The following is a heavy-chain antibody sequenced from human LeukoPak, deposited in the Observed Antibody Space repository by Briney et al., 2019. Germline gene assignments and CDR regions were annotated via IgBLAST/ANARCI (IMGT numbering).Heavy chain of an antibody. J-gene: IGHJ4*02. CDR2: IKSKSNGGTT. CDR3: STWGVGAPDY. Sequence: GGSLRLSCAASGFTFSNTWVTWVRQAPGKGLEWVGRIKSKSNGGTTDYAAPVKGRFAISRDDSKNTLYLQMSSLQMEDTAVYYCSTWGVGAPDYWGQGTLVTVSS. V-gene: IGHV3-15*01. CDR1: GFTFSNTW. D-gene: IGHD1-26*01.